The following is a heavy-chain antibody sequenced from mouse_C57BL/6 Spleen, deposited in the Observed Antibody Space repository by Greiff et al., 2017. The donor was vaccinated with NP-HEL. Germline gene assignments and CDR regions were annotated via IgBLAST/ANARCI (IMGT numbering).Heavy chain of an antibody. J-gene: IGHJ2*01. CDR1: GYTFTSYG. CDR2: IYPRSGYT. Sequence: VHLVESGAELARPGASVKLSCKASGYTFTSYGISWVKQRTGQGLEWIGEIYPRSGYTYYNEKFKGKATLTADKSSSTAYMELRSLTSEDSAVYFCARRGDGLNFDYWGQGTTLTVSS. D-gene: IGHD2-3*01. CDR3: ARRGDGLNFDY. V-gene: IGHV1-81*01.